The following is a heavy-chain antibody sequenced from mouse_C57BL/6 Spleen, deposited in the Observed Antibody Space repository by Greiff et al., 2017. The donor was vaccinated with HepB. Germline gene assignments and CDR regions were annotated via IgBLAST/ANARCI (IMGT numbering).Heavy chain of an antibody. Sequence: VQLQQPGAELVKPGASVKLSCKASGYTFTSYWMQWVKQRPGQGLEWIGEIDPSDSYTNYNQKFKGKATLTVDTSSSTAYMQLSSLTSEDSAVYYCARRRQLRLPYYAMDYWGQGTSVTVSS. V-gene: IGHV1-50*01. CDR1: GYTFTSYW. CDR3: ARRRQLRLPYYAMDY. J-gene: IGHJ4*01. CDR2: IDPSDSYT. D-gene: IGHD3-2*02.